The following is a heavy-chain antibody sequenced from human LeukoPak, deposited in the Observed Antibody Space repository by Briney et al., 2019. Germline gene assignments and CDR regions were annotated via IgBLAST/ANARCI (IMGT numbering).Heavy chain of an antibody. CDR2: IYPGDSDT. CDR1: GSIFTNYS. Sequence: GESLKISCQVSGSIFTNYSIGWVRQLPGKGLEWMGIIYPGDSDTRYSPSFQGQVTISADKSISTAYLQWSSLKASDTAIYYCARPRDNRYFDWLSFDYWGQGTLVTVSS. V-gene: IGHV5-51*01. D-gene: IGHD3-9*01. J-gene: IGHJ4*02. CDR3: ARPRDNRYFDWLSFDY.